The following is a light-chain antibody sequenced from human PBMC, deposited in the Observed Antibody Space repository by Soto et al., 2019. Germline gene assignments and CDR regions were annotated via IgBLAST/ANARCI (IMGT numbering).Light chain of an antibody. V-gene: IGKV3-20*01. Sequence: EIVLTQSPGTLSLSPGERATLSCRASQSVSGSCLAWYQQKPGQAPRLLTYGASSRATGIPDRFSGSGSGTDFTLTISRLEPEDFAVYYGQQYGSSPFTFGPGTKVDIK. CDR2: GAS. J-gene: IGKJ3*01. CDR3: QQYGSSPFT. CDR1: QSVSGSC.